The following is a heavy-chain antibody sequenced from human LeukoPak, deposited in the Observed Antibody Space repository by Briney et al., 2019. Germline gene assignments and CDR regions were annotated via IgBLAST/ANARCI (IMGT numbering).Heavy chain of an antibody. D-gene: IGHD6-6*01. CDR2: ISGYTGNT. CDR1: GYTFISFG. CDR3: VRDLNSAARSFFDY. V-gene: IGHV1-18*01. Sequence: ASVKVSCKASGYTFISFGISWVRQAPGQGPEWMGWISGYTGNTDYAQKFRGRVTMTTDTSTSTVYMDLRSLRSDDTAVYYCVRDLNSAARSFFDYWGQGTQVTVSS. J-gene: IGHJ4*02.